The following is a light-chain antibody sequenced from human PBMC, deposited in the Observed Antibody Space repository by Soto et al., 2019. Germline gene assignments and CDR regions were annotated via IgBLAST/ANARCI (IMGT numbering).Light chain of an antibody. CDR2: DAS. V-gene: IGKV3-11*01. J-gene: IGKJ5*01. CDR3: LQRSNRPNT. Sequence: EIVLTQSPATLSLSPGERASLSCRASQSVGRSLVWYQQKPGQAPRLLIYDASNTATGIPARFSGSGSGTHFTLTISSLEPEHFAGYYCLQRSNRPNTFAQGTRLEIK. CDR1: QSVGRS.